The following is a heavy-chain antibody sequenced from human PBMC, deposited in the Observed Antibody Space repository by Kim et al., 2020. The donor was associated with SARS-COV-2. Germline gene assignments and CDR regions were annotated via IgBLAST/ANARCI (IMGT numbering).Heavy chain of an antibody. D-gene: IGHD3-10*01. CDR1: GFTFSSYG. Sequence: GGSLRLSCAASGFTFSSYGMHWVRQAPGKGLEWVAVISYDGSNKYYADSVKGRFTISRDNSKNTLYLQMNSLRAEDTAVYYCARSLWFGELLMGIGMDVWGQGTTVTVSS. V-gene: IGHV3-33*05. CDR2: ISYDGSNK. CDR3: ARSLWFGELLMGIGMDV. J-gene: IGHJ6*02.